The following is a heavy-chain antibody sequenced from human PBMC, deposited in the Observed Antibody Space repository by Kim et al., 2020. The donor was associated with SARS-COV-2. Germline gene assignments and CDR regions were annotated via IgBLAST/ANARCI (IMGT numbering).Heavy chain of an antibody. CDR3: AREGNYYDSSGYLRV. Sequence: SLIHSFSASLHTSQNYSMNWVRQAPGKGLEWVSSISSSSSYIYYADSVKGRFTISRDNAKNSLYLQMNSLRAEDTAVYYCAREGNYYDSSGYLRVWGQGTLVTVSS. D-gene: IGHD3-22*01. CDR1: LHTSQNYS. V-gene: IGHV3-21*01. CDR2: ISSSSSYI. J-gene: IGHJ4*02.